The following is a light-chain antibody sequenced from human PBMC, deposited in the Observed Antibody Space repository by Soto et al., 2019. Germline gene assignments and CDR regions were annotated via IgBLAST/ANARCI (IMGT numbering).Light chain of an antibody. CDR2: GAS. Sequence: EIVMTQSPATLSVSPGEGATVSCRASQSVSSNLAWYQQKPGQAPRLLIYGASTRATGIPARFSGSGSGTEFTLTITSLQSEDFGFYYCQQYNNWPRTFGQGTELLIK. CDR1: QSVSSN. CDR3: QQYNNWPRT. J-gene: IGKJ2*01. V-gene: IGKV3-15*01.